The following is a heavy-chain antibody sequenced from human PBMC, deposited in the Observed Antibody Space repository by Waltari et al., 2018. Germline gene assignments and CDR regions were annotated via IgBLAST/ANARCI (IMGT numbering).Heavy chain of an antibody. CDR2: ISSSSAYK. D-gene: IGHD2-2*01. Sequence: EGQLVESGGGLVKPGGSLRLSCAASGLSFGTYNMTWVRQATGKGRGWVSYISSSSAYKYYSDSWKARFAISRDNAKNLLFLQMNSLRADDTAVYYCVRENCSVTSCFKHFDYWGRGILVTVSS. CDR1: GLSFGTYN. V-gene: IGHV3-21*01. CDR3: VRENCSVTSCFKHFDY. J-gene: IGHJ4*02.